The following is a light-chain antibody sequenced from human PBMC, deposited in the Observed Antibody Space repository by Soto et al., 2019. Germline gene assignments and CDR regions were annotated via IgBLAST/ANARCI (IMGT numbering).Light chain of an antibody. CDR2: GNN. V-gene: IGLV1-40*01. CDR3: QSYDTSLRAWV. J-gene: IGLJ1*01. CDR1: GSNIGAGSD. Sequence: QSVLTQPPSVSGAPGQRVAISCTGSGSNIGAGSDVHWYQQLPGMAPKLLVYGNNNRPSGVPDRCSGSKSATSASLAITGLQAEDEADYYCQSYDTSLRAWVFGTGTKVTVL.